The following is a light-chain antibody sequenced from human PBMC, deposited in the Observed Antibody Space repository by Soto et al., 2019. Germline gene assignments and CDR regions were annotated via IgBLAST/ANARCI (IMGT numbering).Light chain of an antibody. Sequence: EIVLTQSPGFLSLSPGERATLSCRASQSVDSSFFACYQQKPGRAPRLLIYGAFKRATGIPDRLSGSGCGTAFPLTIGRLEHEDCGVNYCQQDVSSVTCGHGTKCEIK. CDR3: QQDVSSVT. CDR1: QSVDSSF. CDR2: GAF. V-gene: IGKV3-20*01. J-gene: IGKJ1*01.